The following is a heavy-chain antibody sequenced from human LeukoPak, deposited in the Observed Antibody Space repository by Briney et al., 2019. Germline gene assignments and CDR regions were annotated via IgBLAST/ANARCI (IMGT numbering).Heavy chain of an antibody. D-gene: IGHD3-10*01. J-gene: IGHJ4*02. CDR3: ARESYYYGSGSYLGIDY. V-gene: IGHV3-53*01. CDR1: GFTFTSYA. Sequence: GGSLRLSCAASGFTFTSYAMSWVRQAPGKGLEWVSVIYSGGSTYYADSVKGRFTISRDNSKNTLYLQMNSLRAEDTAVYYCARESYYYGSGSYLGIDYWGQGTLVTVSS. CDR2: IYSGGST.